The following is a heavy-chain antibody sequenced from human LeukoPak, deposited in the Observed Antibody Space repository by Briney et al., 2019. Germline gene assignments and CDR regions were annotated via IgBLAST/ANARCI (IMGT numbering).Heavy chain of an antibody. Sequence: GGSLRLSCAASGFTFSSYSRNWLRQARGQGLEWVSSISSSSSYIYYADSVKGRFTISRDNAKNSLYLQMNSLRAEDTAVYYCARDYSVLRYPMDVWGKGTTVTISS. J-gene: IGHJ6*03. CDR2: ISSSSSYI. CDR1: GFTFSSYS. D-gene: IGHD3-9*01. CDR3: ARDYSVLRYPMDV. V-gene: IGHV3-21*01.